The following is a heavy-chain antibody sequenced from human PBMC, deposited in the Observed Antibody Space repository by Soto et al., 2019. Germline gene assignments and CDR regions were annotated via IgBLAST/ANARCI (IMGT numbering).Heavy chain of an antibody. V-gene: IGHV4-39*01. Sequence: SVLLSLTCSVAGGSISNSNNFRDWIRQPPGKGLEWIASINDRGKTFYSPSLRSRITISVDTSKNQFSLNLTSVTAADTALYYCARLSPFLDYWGQGSLVTVSS. CDR1: GGSISNSNNF. CDR3: ARLSPFLDY. J-gene: IGHJ4*02. CDR2: INDRGKT.